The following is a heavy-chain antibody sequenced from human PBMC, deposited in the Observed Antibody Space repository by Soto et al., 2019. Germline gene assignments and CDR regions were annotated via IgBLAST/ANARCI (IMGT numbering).Heavy chain of an antibody. J-gene: IGHJ6*02. D-gene: IGHD3-3*01. CDR2: INYRGST. Sequence: QVQLQQWGAGLLKPSETLSLTCAVYGGSFTGYYWTWIRQTPGKGLEWIGEINYRGSTYYNPSLESRIPMAVDTSKNQFSLKLSSVTAADTAVYFCVRGQPHRITIFEVVIRSYDYGMDVWGQGTTVTVSS. CDR3: VRGQPHRITIFEVVIRSYDYGMDV. CDR1: GGSFTGYY. V-gene: IGHV4-34*01.